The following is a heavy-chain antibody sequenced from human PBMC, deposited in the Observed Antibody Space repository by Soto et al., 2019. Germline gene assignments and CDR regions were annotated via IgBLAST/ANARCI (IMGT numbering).Heavy chain of an antibody. D-gene: IGHD2-2*01. Sequence: EMQLVESGGGLVQPGGSLRLSCAASGFTFSSYWMHWVRQAPGKGLVWVSRISNDGSSTSYADSVKGRFTISRDNAENTLFLQVNSLRAEDTAVYYCARVPYCSSTSCYSYFAYWGQGTLVTVSS. CDR1: GFTFSSYW. CDR2: ISNDGSST. J-gene: IGHJ4*02. CDR3: ARVPYCSSTSCYSYFAY. V-gene: IGHV3-74*01.